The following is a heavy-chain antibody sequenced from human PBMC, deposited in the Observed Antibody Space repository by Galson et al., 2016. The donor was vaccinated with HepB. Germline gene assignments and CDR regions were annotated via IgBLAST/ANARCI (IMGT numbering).Heavy chain of an antibody. V-gene: IGHV3-11*06. CDR3: GGLSRGSRNWYFDL. CDR2: IYSAEYT. D-gene: IGHD3-10*01. J-gene: IGHJ4*02. CDR1: GFRFTDFY. Sequence: LRLSCAASGFRFTDFYMTWIRQAPGKGREGLSYIYSAEYTNYGDSVKGRFTISRDNAKNSLYLQMNSLRAEDRAVYYCGGLSRGSRNWYFDLWGQGTLVTVS.